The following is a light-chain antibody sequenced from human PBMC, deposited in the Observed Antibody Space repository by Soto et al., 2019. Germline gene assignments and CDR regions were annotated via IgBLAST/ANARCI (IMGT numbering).Light chain of an antibody. Sequence: HSVLTQAPSASGTPGQRVTISCSGSSSNIGSNYVYWYQQLPGTAPKVFIFRDNQRPSGVPDRFSGSKSVTSASLAISGLRSEDEADYYCAAWDDSLSGHYVFGTGTKVTVL. V-gene: IGLV1-47*01. J-gene: IGLJ1*01. CDR1: SSNIGSNY. CDR2: RDN. CDR3: AAWDDSLSGHYV.